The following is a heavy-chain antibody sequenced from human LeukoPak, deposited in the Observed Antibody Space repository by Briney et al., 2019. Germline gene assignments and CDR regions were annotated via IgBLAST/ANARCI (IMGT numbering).Heavy chain of an antibody. D-gene: IGHD2-2*01. Sequence: SVKVSCKASGGTFSSYAISWVRQAPGQGLEWMGRIIPIFGTANYAQKFQGRVTITTDESTSTAYMELSSLRSEDTAVYYCARGPIRRTSYYYYYYMDVWGKGTTVTVSS. V-gene: IGHV1-69*05. CDR3: ARGPIRRTSYYYYYYMDV. J-gene: IGHJ6*03. CDR1: GGTFSSYA. CDR2: IIPIFGTA.